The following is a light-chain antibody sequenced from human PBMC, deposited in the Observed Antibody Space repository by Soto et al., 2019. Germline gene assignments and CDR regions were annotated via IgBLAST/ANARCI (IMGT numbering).Light chain of an antibody. Sequence: DIQMTQSPSSLSASVGDRVTITCRASQTIYRALNWYHQKPGKAPRLLISSATALQRGVPSRFSGSGYGAEFTLIISSLLPEDFGTYYCQQSFTSIFTFGPGTKVDV. CDR3: QQSFTSIFT. CDR2: SAT. J-gene: IGKJ3*01. CDR1: QTIYRA. V-gene: IGKV1-39*01.